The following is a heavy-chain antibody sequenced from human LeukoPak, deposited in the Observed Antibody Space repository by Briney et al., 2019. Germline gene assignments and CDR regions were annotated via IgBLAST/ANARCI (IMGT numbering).Heavy chain of an antibody. Sequence: GGSLRLSCAASGITFHDYAMHWVRQAPGKGLEWVSGISWNSGSIGYADSVKGRFTISRDNAKNSLYLQMNSLRAEDTAVYYCARSSSGGDAFDIWGQGTMVTVSS. D-gene: IGHD6-19*01. V-gene: IGHV3-9*01. CDR3: ARSSSGGDAFDI. CDR1: GITFHDYA. CDR2: ISWNSGSI. J-gene: IGHJ3*02.